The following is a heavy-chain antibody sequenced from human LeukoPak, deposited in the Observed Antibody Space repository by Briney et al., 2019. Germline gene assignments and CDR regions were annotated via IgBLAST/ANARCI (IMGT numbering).Heavy chain of an antibody. J-gene: IGHJ6*03. V-gene: IGHV3-23*01. D-gene: IGHD2-15*01. CDR2: ISGSGGST. Sequence: PGGSLRLSCAASGFTFSSYGMSWVRQAPGKGLEWVSAISGSGGSTYYADSVKGRFTISRDNSKNTLYLQMNSLRAEDTAVYYCAIPPSGYYYMDVWGKGTTVTISS. CDR3: AIPPSGYYYMDV. CDR1: GFTFSSYG.